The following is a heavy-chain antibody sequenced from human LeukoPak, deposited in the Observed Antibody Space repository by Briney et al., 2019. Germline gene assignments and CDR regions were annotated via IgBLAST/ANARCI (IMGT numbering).Heavy chain of an antibody. CDR1: GFTFSSYA. D-gene: IGHD3-22*01. J-gene: IGHJ3*02. CDR2: ISGSGGST. CDR3: AKDKGYYYDSSDYSDAFDI. V-gene: IGHV3-23*01. Sequence: EPGGSLRLSCAASGFTFSSYAMSWVRQAPGKGLEWVSAISGSGGSTYYADSVKGRFTISRDNSKNTLYLQMNSLRAEDTAVYYCAKDKGYYYDSSDYSDAFDIWGQGTMVTVSS.